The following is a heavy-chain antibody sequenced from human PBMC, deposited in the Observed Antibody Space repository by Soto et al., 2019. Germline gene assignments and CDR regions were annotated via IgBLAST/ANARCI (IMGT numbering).Heavy chain of an antibody. D-gene: IGHD3-16*01. J-gene: IGHJ5*02. CDR3: ARGYYDYIWGNWFDP. CDR2: MNPNSGNT. Sequence: QVQLVQSGAEVKKPGASVKVSCKASGYTFTSYDINWVRQATGQGLEWMGWMNPNSGNTGYAQKVQGRVTMTSNTSISTAYMALSSLRSEHTAVYYCARGYYDYIWGNWFDPWGQGTLVTVSS. CDR1: GYTFTSYD. V-gene: IGHV1-8*01.